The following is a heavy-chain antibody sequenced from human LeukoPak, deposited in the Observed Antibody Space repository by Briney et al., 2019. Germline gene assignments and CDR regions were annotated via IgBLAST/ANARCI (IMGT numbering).Heavy chain of an antibody. D-gene: IGHD3-10*01. J-gene: IGHJ4*02. CDR3: AREQYYGSGSLN. CDR1: GYTFTSYD. Sequence: GASVKVSCKASGYTFTSYDINWVRQATGQGLEWMGWMNPNSGNTGYAQKFQGRVTMTRNTSISTAYMELSRLRSDDTAVYYCAREQYYGSGSLNWGQGTLVTVSS. CDR2: MNPNSGNT. V-gene: IGHV1-8*01.